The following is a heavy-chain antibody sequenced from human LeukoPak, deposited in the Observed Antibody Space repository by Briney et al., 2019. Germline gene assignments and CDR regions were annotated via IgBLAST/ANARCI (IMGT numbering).Heavy chain of an antibody. CDR3: ARPSPLVDTAMVT. CDR2: IIPIFGTA. CDR1: GGTFSSYA. V-gene: IGHV1-69*01. D-gene: IGHD5-18*01. Sequence: ASVKVSCKASGGTFSSYAISWVRQAPGQGLEWMGGIIPIFGTANYAQKFQGRVTITADESTSTAYMELSSLRSEDTAVYYCARPSPLVDTAMVTWGQGTLVTVSS. J-gene: IGHJ5*02.